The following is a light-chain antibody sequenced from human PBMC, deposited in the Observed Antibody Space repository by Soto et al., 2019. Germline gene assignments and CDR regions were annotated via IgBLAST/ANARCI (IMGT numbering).Light chain of an antibody. J-gene: IGKJ1*01. CDR3: QQYGSSPRT. CDR2: GAS. V-gene: IGKV3-20*01. CDR1: QSVSSSY. Sequence: VLTLSAGTLSLSPGERATLSRRASQSVSSSYLAWYQQKPGQASRLLIYGASSRATGIPDRFSGSGSGTDFTLTISRLEPEDFAVYYCQQYGSSPRTFGQGTKVDIK.